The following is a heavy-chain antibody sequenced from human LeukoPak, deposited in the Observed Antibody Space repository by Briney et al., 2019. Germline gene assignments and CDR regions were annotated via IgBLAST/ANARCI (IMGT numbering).Heavy chain of an antibody. J-gene: IGHJ4*02. V-gene: IGHV6-1*01. CDR3: ARLYYGSGSSKYYFDY. D-gene: IGHD3-10*01. CDR1: GDSVSSNSAA. CDR2: TFYRSKWYN. Sequence: SQTLSLTCALSGDSVSSNSAAWNWIRQSPSRGLEWLGRTFYRSKWYNDYAVSVKSRITINPDTSKKQFSLQLNSVTPEDTAVYYCARLYYGSGSSKYYFDYWGQGTLVTVSS.